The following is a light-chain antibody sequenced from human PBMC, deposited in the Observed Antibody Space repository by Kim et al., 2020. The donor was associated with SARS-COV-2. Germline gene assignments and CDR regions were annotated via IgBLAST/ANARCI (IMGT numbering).Light chain of an antibody. V-gene: IGKV1D-13*01. CDR3: QQFNNYLLT. CDR1: QGISSA. CDR2: DAS. Sequence: GDRVTITCRPSQGISSALAWYQQKPGKAPKLLIYDASSLESGVPSRFSGSGFGTDFTLTISSLQPEDFATYYCQQFNNYLLTFGGGTKVDI. J-gene: IGKJ4*01.